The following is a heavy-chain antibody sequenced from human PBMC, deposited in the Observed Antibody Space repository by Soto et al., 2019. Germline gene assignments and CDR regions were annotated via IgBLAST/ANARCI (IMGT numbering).Heavy chain of an antibody. V-gene: IGHV1-18*01. CDR2: ISAYNGNT. D-gene: IGHD3-22*01. Sequence: ASGKVSCKASGYTFTSYGISWVRQAPGQGLEWMGWISAYNGNTNYAQKLQGRVTMTTDTSTSTAYMELRSLRSDDTAVYYCARKVVITANYYYYGMDVWGQGTTVTVSS. CDR3: ARKVVITANYYYYGMDV. J-gene: IGHJ6*02. CDR1: GYTFTSYG.